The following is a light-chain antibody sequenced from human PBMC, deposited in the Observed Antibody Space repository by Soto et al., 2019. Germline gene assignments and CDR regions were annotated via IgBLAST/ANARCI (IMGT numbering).Light chain of an antibody. J-gene: IGLJ2*01. CDR3: SSYTTDTTLV. CDR1: SSDVGSYNR. CDR2: EVT. Sequence: QSALTQPPSVSASPGQSVTISCTGTSSDVGSYNRVSWYQQPPGTAPKLMIYEVTNRPSGVPDRFSGTKSGNTASLTISGLQAEDEADYYCSSYTTDTTLVFGGGTKLTVL. V-gene: IGLV2-18*02.